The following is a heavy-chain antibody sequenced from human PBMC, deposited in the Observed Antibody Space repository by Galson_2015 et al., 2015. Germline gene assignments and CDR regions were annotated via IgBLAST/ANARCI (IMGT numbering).Heavy chain of an antibody. Sequence: SVKVSCKASGYTFTSYGISWVRQAPGQGLEWMGWISAYNGNTNYAQKLQGRVTMTTDTSTSTAYMELRSLRSDDTAVYYCAREALEQQLVLGHYYYGMDVWGQGTTVTVSS. D-gene: IGHD6-13*01. CDR3: AREALEQQLVLGHYYYGMDV. CDR1: GYTFTSYG. V-gene: IGHV1-18*01. CDR2: ISAYNGNT. J-gene: IGHJ6*02.